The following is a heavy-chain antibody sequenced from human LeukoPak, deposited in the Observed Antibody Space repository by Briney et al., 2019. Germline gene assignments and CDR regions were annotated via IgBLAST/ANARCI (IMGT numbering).Heavy chain of an antibody. CDR3: ARASAYYRNWFDP. CDR2: IYHSGST. J-gene: IGHJ5*02. Sequence: SETLSLTCTVSGYSISSGYYWGWIRQTPGKGLEWIGSIYHSGSTYYNPSLKSRVTISVDTSKNQFSLKLSSVTAADTAVYYCARASAYYRNWFDPWGQGTLVTVSS. CDR1: GYSISSGYY. D-gene: IGHD3-10*01. V-gene: IGHV4-38-2*02.